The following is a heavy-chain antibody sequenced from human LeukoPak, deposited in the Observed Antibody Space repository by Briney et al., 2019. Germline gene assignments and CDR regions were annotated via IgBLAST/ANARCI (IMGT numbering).Heavy chain of an antibody. Sequence: SVKVSCKASGGTFSSYAINWVRQAPGQGLEWMGGIIPIFGTANYAQKFQGRVTITTDESTSTAYMELSSLRSEDTAVYYCARAVGASWGRGYYFDYWGQGTLVTVSS. D-gene: IGHD1-26*01. CDR3: ARAVGASWGRGYYFDY. CDR1: GGTFSSYA. CDR2: IIPIFGTA. J-gene: IGHJ4*02. V-gene: IGHV1-69*05.